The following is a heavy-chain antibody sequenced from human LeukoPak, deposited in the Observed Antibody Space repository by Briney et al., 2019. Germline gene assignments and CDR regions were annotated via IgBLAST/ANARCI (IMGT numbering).Heavy chain of an antibody. J-gene: IGHJ4*02. CDR2: IKQDGSDK. D-gene: IGHD1-1*01. CDR3: ARLAGTTGFDY. Sequence: GGSLRLSCAASGFPFSSYWMSWVRQAPGKGLEWVANIKQDGSDKYYVDSVKGRFTISRDNAKNSLYLQLNSLRADDTAVYYCARLAGTTGFDYWGQGTLVTVSS. CDR1: GFPFSSYW. V-gene: IGHV3-7*01.